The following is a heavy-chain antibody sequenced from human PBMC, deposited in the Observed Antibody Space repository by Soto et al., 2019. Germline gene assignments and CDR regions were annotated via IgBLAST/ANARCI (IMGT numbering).Heavy chain of an antibody. Sequence: SVKVSCKASGGTFSSYAISWVRQAPGQGLEWMGGIIPIFGTANYAQKFQGRVTITADESTSTAYMELSSLRSEDTAVYYCARGRDGYNPVFFVYWGQGTLVTVSS. CDR3: ARGRDGYNPVFFVY. V-gene: IGHV1-69*13. D-gene: IGHD5-12*01. CDR1: GGTFSSYA. CDR2: IIPIFGTA. J-gene: IGHJ4*02.